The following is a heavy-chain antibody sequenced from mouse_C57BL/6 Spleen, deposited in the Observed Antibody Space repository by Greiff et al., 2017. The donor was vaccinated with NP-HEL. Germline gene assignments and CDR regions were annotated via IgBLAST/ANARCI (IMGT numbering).Heavy chain of an antibody. D-gene: IGHD1-2*01. CDR2: IDPSDSYT. CDR1: GYTFTSYW. V-gene: IGHV1-59*01. Sequence: QVQLKQSGAELVRPGTSVTFSCKASGYTFTSYWMHCVKQRPGQGLEWIGVIDPSDSYTNYIQKFKGKATLTVDTSSSTAYMQLSSLTSEDSAVYYCARVLRHWYFDVWGTGTTVTVSS. J-gene: IGHJ1*03. CDR3: ARVLRHWYFDV.